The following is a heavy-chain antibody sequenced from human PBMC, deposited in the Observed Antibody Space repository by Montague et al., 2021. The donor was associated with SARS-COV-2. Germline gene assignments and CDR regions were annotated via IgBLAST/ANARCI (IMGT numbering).Heavy chain of an antibody. CDR3: ARGEPMYYGSYDY. V-gene: IGHV3-64*01. Sequence: SLRLSCAASGFRFGSYAMHWVRQAPGKGLEYVSAISSSGDSTYYANFVKGRFTISRDNSKNTLYLQMGSLRGEDMAVYYCARGEPMYYGSYDYWGQGTQVSVSS. D-gene: IGHD3-10*01. J-gene: IGHJ4*02. CDR1: GFRFGSYA. CDR2: ISSSGDST.